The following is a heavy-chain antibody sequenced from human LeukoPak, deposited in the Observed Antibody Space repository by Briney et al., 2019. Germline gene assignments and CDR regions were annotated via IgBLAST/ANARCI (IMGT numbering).Heavy chain of an antibody. D-gene: IGHD5-18*01. CDR1: GYTFTSNN. CDR3: ARGIFRGYSYGNWFDP. V-gene: IGHV1-8*03. CDR2: MNTNNGYT. Sequence: ASVKVSCKASGYTFTSNNINRVRQATGQGLEWMGWMNTNNGYTGYAQKFQGRVTITRNTSISTAYMVLSSLRSEDSAVYYCARGIFRGYSYGNWFDPWGQGTLVTVSS. J-gene: IGHJ5*02.